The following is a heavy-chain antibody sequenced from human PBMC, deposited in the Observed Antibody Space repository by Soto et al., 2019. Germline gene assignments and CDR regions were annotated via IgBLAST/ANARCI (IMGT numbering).Heavy chain of an antibody. D-gene: IGHD3-9*01. CDR2: ISGTGDTK. Sequence: QVQLVESGGGLVKPGGSLRVSCVASGFIFSDYYLSWIRQVPGKGLECVAYISGTGDTKYYADSLEGRFTISRDNAKNSLFLEMSSLRPDDTALDYCAKDSYDILTGHKRSFDSWGQGTRVTVSA. J-gene: IGHJ4*02. CDR3: AKDSYDILTGHKRSFDS. CDR1: GFIFSDYY. V-gene: IGHV3-11*01.